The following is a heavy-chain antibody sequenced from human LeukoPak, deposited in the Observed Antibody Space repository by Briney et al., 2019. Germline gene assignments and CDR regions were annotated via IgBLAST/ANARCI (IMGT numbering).Heavy chain of an antibody. CDR3: ARDPPYYYDSSGYYYA. J-gene: IGHJ5*02. CDR1: GFTFSSYS. V-gene: IGHV3-48*01. CDR2: ISSSSSTI. Sequence: GALLLSCAASGFTFSSYSMNWVRQAPGKGLEWVSYISSSSSTIYYADSVKGRFTISRDNAKNSLYLQMNGLRAEDTAVYYCARDPPYYYDSSGYYYAWGQGTLVTVSS. D-gene: IGHD3-22*01.